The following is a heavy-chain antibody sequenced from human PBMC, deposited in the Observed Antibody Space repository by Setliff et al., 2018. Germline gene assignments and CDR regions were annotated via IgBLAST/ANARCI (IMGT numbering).Heavy chain of an antibody. J-gene: IGHJ6*03. CDR2: INSDGSGT. CDR1: GFTFNTYW. CDR3: AKWRGYYYMDV. V-gene: IGHV3-74*01. D-gene: IGHD2-8*01. Sequence: LRLSCAASGFTFNTYWMHWVRQAPGKGLVWFSHINSDGSGTSYADSVKGRFTISRDNAKNTLYLQMNSLRAEDTGVYYCAKWRGYYYMDVWGKGTTVTVSS.